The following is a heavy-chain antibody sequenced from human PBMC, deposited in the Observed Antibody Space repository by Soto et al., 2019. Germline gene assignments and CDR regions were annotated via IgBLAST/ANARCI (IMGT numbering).Heavy chain of an antibody. CDR1: GPTFSSYA. CDR2: ISGSGGRT. CDR3: AKGMGDRSCWYPYFYHGKEV. V-gene: IGHV3-23*01. D-gene: IGHD6-13*01. J-gene: IGHJ6*02. Sequence: GSLRLSCAASGPTFSSYALSCVRNAPGKGLEWVSAISGSGGRTYYADSVKGRFTISRDNSKNPLYLQMNSLRAEDTAVYYCAKGMGDRSCWYPYFYHGKEVWGQGASVTVSS.